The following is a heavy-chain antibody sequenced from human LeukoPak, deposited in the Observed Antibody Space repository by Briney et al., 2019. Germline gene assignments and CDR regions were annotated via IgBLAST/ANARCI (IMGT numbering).Heavy chain of an antibody. J-gene: IGHJ4*02. CDR1: GGTFSSYA. D-gene: IGHD4-17*01. V-gene: IGHV1-69*05. Sequence: SVKVSCKASGGTFSSYAISWVRQAPGQGLEWMGGIIPIFGTANYAQKFQGRVTITTDESTSTAYMELSSLRSEDTAVYYCARGWTTGGSTDYWGQGTLVTVSS. CDR3: ARGWTTGGSTDY. CDR2: IIPIFGTA.